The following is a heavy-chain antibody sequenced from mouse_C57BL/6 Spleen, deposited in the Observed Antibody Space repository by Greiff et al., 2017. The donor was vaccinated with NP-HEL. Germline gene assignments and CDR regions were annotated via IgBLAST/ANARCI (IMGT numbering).Heavy chain of an antibody. J-gene: IGHJ3*01. V-gene: IGHV1-26*01. CDR2: INPNNGGT. D-gene: IGHD2-3*01. Sequence: VQLQQSGPELVKPGASVKISCKASGYTFTDYYMNWVKQSHGKSLEWIGDINPNNGGTSYNQKFKGKATLTVDKSSSTAYMELRSLTSEDSAVYYCARGGYFYWGQGTLVTVSA. CDR1: GYTFTDYY. CDR3: ARGGYFY.